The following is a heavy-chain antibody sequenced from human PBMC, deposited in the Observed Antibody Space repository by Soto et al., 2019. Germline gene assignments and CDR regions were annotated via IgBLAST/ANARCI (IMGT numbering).Heavy chain of an antibody. J-gene: IGHJ4*02. CDR1: GGSISSYY. D-gene: IGHD6-13*01. V-gene: IGHV4-59*12. CDR3: ARGSAAAGTGYYFDY. CDR2: IYYSGST. Sequence: PSETLSLTCTVSGGSISSYYWSWIRQPPGKGLEWIGDIYYSGSTNYNPSLKSRVTISVDTSKNQFSLKLSSVTAADTAVYYCARGSAAAGTGYYFDYWGQGTLVTVSS.